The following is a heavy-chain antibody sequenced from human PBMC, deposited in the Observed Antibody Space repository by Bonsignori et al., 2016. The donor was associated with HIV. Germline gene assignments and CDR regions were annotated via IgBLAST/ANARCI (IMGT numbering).Heavy chain of an antibody. CDR1: GGTFSSYA. CDR2: IIPILGIA. J-gene: IGHJ4*02. D-gene: IGHD4-23*01. Sequence: SVKVSCKASGGTFSSYAISWVRQAPGQGLEWMGGIIPILGIANYAQKFQGRVTITADESTSTAYMELSSLRSEDTAVYYCARLTTVVTPFDYWGQGTLVTVSS. V-gene: IGHV1-69*10. CDR3: ARLTTVVTPFDY.